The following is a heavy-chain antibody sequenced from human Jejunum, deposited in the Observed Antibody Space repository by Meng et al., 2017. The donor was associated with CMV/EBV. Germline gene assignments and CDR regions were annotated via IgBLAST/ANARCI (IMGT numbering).Heavy chain of an antibody. Sequence: LAFSDNSMNWVRQAPGRGLEWVSVISGSGATTHYANTVKGRFTISRDNSKNTLYLQMNSLRPEDTAVYYCAKDASLPGAGAEFDFWGQGTLVTVSS. CDR1: LAFSDNS. J-gene: IGHJ4*02. CDR3: AKDASLPGAGAEFDF. V-gene: IGHV3-23*01. CDR2: ISGSGATT. D-gene: IGHD6-13*01.